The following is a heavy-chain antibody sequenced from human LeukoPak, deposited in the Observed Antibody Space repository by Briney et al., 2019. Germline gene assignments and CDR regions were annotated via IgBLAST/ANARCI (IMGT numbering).Heavy chain of an antibody. V-gene: IGHV1-69*05. CDR1: GGTFSSYA. CDR2: IIPIFGTA. Sequence: GASVKGSCKASGGTFSSYAISWVRQTPGQGLEWMGGIIPIFGTANYAQKFQGRVTITRNTSLSTAYMELSSVRYEDTAVYYCAREGRSSRDFNWFDHWGQGTLVTVSS. D-gene: IGHD2-2*01. J-gene: IGHJ5*02. CDR3: AREGRSSRDFNWFDH.